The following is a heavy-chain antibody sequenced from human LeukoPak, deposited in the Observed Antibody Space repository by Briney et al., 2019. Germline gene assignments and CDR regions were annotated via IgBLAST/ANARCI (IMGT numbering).Heavy chain of an antibody. V-gene: IGHV4-4*07. Sequence: SETLSLTCTVSGGSISSYYWSWIRQPAGKGLEWIGRIYSSGTTNYNPSLKSRVSMSVDTSKNQFSLKLTSVTAADTAVYYCARGGKATVVTMWGQGILVTVSS. CDR1: GGSISSYY. D-gene: IGHD4-23*01. CDR3: ARGGKATVVTM. CDR2: IYSSGTT. J-gene: IGHJ4*02.